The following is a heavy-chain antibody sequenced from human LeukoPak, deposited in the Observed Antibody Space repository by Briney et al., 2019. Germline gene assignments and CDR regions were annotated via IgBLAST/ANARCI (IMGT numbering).Heavy chain of an antibody. V-gene: IGHV4-59*01. CDR1: GGSISSYY. Sequence: SEALSLTCTVSGGSISSYYWSWIRQPPGKGLEWIGYIYYSGSTNYNPSLKSRVTISVDTSKNQFSLKLSSVTAADTAVYYCARARINWFDPWGQGTLVTVSS. CDR2: IYYSGST. CDR3: ARARINWFDP. J-gene: IGHJ5*02.